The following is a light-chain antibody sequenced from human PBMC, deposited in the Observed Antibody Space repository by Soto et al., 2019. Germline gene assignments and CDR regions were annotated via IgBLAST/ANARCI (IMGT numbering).Light chain of an antibody. J-gene: IGKJ1*01. Sequence: AIRMTQSPSSFSSSTGDRVTITCRASQGISSYLAWYQKKPGKAPKLLLYAASSLQSGVPSRFSGSGSGTDFTLTISSLQPEDFANYYCQQSYSTLGWTFGQGTKVDIK. CDR3: QQSYSTLGWT. CDR1: QGISSY. CDR2: AAS. V-gene: IGKV1-8*01.